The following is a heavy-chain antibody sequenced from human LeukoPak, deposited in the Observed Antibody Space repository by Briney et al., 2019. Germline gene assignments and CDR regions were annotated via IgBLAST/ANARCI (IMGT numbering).Heavy chain of an antibody. Sequence: SVKASCKASGGTFSSYAISWVRQAPGQGLEWMGRIIPIFGTANYAQKFQGRVTITADKSTSTAYMELSSLRSKDTAVYYCARATATPGIAVAASLDYWGQGTLVTVSS. V-gene: IGHV1-69*06. CDR3: ARATATPGIAVAASLDY. J-gene: IGHJ4*02. CDR1: GGTFSSYA. CDR2: IIPIFGTA. D-gene: IGHD6-19*01.